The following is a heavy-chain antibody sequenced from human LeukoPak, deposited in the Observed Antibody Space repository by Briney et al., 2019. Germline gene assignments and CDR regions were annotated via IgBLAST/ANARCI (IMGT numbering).Heavy chain of an antibody. V-gene: IGHV3-30-3*01. D-gene: IGHD1-20*01. CDR3: ARDLNWNYFDY. Sequence: GRSLRLSCAASGFTFSSYAMPWVRQAPGKGLEWVAVISYDGSNKYYADSVKGRFTISRDNSKNTLYLQMNSLRAEDTAVYYCARDLNWNYFDYWGQGTLVTVSS. CDR1: GFTFSSYA. J-gene: IGHJ4*02. CDR2: ISYDGSNK.